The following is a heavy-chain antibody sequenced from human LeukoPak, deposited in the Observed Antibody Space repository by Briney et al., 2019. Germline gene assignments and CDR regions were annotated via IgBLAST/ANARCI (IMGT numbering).Heavy chain of an antibody. CDR3: AKQYDFWSGPDY. J-gene: IGHJ4*02. CDR1: GFTFSSYA. V-gene: IGHV3-23*01. Sequence: GGSLSLSCAASGFTFSSYAMNWVRRAPGKGLEWVSGISGSGGSTYYADSVKGRFTISRDNSKNTLYLQMNSLRVEDTAVYYCAKQYDFWSGPDYWGQGTLVTVSS. D-gene: IGHD3-3*01. CDR2: ISGSGGST.